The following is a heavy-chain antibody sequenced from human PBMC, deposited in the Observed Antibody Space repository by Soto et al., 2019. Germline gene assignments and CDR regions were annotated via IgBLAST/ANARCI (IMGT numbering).Heavy chain of an antibody. D-gene: IGHD3-22*01. CDR3: ARDMYYYDSSGYYYVGGAFDY. V-gene: IGHV1-18*01. Sequence: ASVKVSCKASGYTFTSYGISWVRQAPGQGLEWMGWISAYNGNTNYAQKLQGRVTMTTDTSTSTAYMELRSLRSDDTAVYYCARDMYYYDSSGYYYVGGAFDYWGQGTLVTVSS. J-gene: IGHJ4*02. CDR2: ISAYNGNT. CDR1: GYTFTSYG.